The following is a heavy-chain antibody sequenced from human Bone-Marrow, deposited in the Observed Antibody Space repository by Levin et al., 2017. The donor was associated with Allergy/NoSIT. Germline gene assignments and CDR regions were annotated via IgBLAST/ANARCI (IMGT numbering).Heavy chain of an antibody. CDR2: INPKTGGP. J-gene: IGHJ2*01. D-gene: IGHD4-17*01. Sequence: ASVKVSCKASGYTFNGYFINWVRQAPGQGPEWMGRINPKTGGPNYAQNFQGRVTMTRDTSISTAYMELSGLRYDDTAVYYCARSMTPMTGANWAFDLWGSGTLVTVSS. V-gene: IGHV1-2*06. CDR3: ARSMTPMTGANWAFDL. CDR1: GYTFNGYF.